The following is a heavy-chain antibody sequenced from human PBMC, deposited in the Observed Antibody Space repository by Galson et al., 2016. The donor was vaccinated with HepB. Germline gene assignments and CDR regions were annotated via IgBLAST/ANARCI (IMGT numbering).Heavy chain of an antibody. V-gene: IGHV3-48*02. CDR3: ARDGGRGYTYGYFDY. Sequence: SLRLSCAASGFTFSTHSMNWVRQAPGKGLEWVSYISSRSSTVYYADSLKGRFTISRDNAKNSLYLQMNSLRDEDTAVFYCARDGGRGYTYGYFDYWGRGTLVTVSS. D-gene: IGHD5-18*01. J-gene: IGHJ4*02. CDR1: GFTFSTHS. CDR2: ISSRSSTV.